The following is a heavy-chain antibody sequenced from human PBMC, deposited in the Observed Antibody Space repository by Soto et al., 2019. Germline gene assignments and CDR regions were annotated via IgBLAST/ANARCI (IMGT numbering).Heavy chain of an antibody. CDR2: IGPGGNS. D-gene: IGHD3-16*01. V-gene: IGHV4-39*01. CDR3: ARHLGPMGVMD. CDR1: GDYIRSSAYF. J-gene: IGHJ4*02. Sequence: QLQLQESGPGLVRPSETLSLTCAVSGDYIRSSAYFWGWTRQSPGKGLEWIASIGPGGNSNYNPSLKSRVTRSSDAATNHLSLTVTSATAADTAIYYCARHLGPMGVMDWGKGLLVTVSS.